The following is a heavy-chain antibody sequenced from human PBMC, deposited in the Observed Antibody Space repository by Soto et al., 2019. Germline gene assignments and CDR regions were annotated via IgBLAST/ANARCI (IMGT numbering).Heavy chain of an antibody. V-gene: IGHV4-59*01. J-gene: IGHJ6*03. CDR3: ARGGGGTGPFGVVFMDV. CDR1: GGSISSYY. CDR2: IYYSGST. Sequence: SETLSLTCTVSGGSISSYYWSWIRQPPGKGLEWIGYIYYSGSTNYNPSLKSRVTISVDTSKNQFSLKLSSVTAADTAVYYCARGGGGTGPFGVVFMDVWGKGTTVTVSS. D-gene: IGHD3-3*01.